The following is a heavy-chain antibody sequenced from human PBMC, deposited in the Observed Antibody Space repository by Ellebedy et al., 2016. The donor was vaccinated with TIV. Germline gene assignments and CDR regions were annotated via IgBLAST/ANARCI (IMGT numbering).Heavy chain of an antibody. CDR3: AAPFDCGGDCTVGMDV. CDR2: INPNRGGT. D-gene: IGHD2-21*02. Sequence: AASVKVSCKASGYTFTGYYMHWVRQAPGQGLEWMGWINPNRGGTNYAQKFQERVTITRDMSTSTAYMELSSLRSEDTAVYYCAAPFDCGGDCTVGMDVWGQGTTVTVSS. V-gene: IGHV1-2*02. CDR1: GYTFTGYY. J-gene: IGHJ6*02.